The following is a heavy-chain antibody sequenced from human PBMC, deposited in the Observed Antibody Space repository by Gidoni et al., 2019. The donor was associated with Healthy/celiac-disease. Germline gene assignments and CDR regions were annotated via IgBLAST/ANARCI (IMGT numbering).Heavy chain of an antibody. CDR2: ISWNSGSI. J-gene: IGHJ4*02. CDR3: AKDHAGIAAAGKGFDY. V-gene: IGHV3-9*01. D-gene: IGHD6-13*01. CDR1: GFTFDDYA. Sequence: EVQLVESGGGLVQPGRSLRLSCAASGFTFDDYAMHWVRQAPGKGLEWVSGISWNSGSIGYADSVKGRFTISRDNAKNSLYLQMNSLRAEDTALYYCAKDHAGIAAAGKGFDYWGQGTLVTVSS.